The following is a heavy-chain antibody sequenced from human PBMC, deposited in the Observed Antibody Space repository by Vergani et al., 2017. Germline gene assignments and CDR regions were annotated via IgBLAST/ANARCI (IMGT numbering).Heavy chain of an antibody. D-gene: IGHD6-13*01. CDR3: ARDRNYRYQLRSAAAATGRPYYGMDV. CDR1: GFTFSSYG. V-gene: IGHV3-30*03. CDR2: ISYDGSNK. Sequence: QVQLVESGGGVVQLGRSLRLSCAASGFTFSSYGMHWVRQAPGKGLEWVAVISYDGSNKYYADSVKGRFTISRDNSKNTLYLQMNSLRAEDTAVYYCARDRNYRYQLRSAAAATGRPYYGMDVWGQGTTVTVSS. J-gene: IGHJ6*02.